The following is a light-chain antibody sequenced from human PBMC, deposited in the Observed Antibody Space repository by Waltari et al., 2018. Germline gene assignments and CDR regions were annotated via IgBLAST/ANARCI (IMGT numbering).Light chain of an antibody. CDR2: DGS. CDR3: RSYADSSILV. V-gene: IGLV2-23*01. J-gene: IGLJ3*02. Sequence: QSALTQPASVSVFPGPSITISCTVTSSDVGSYNLVSWYQQDPGKHPNRMIQDGSKRHSGVSNRVSGSKSGNTASLTITGLRAEDDADYCCRSYADSSILVCGGGSKLTV. CDR1: SSDVGSYNL.